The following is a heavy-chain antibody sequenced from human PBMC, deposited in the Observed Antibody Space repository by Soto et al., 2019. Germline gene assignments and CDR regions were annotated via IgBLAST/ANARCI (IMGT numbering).Heavy chain of an antibody. CDR3: ARQVEDSAHYSRPFDY. J-gene: IGHJ4*02. D-gene: IGHD3-22*01. Sequence: QVQLQESGPGLVKPSETLSLTCTVSGGSISSSSYFWGWIRQPPGKGLDWIGNIYYRGTTYYNPSLKSRVTISVDTAKNQFSLRLSSVTAADTAVYYCARQVEDSAHYSRPFDYWGQGTLVTVSS. CDR2: IYYRGTT. V-gene: IGHV4-39*01. CDR1: GGSISSSSYF.